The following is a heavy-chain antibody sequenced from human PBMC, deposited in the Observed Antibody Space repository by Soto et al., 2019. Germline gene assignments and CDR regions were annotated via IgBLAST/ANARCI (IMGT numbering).Heavy chain of an antibody. D-gene: IGHD2-2*01. CDR3: ARDIVVPAAMRGYYYYYGMDV. J-gene: IGHJ6*02. CDR2: IYSGGST. CDR1: GFTVSSNY. Sequence: PGGSLRLSCAASGFTVSSNYMSWVRQAPGKGLEWVSVIYSGGSTYYADSVKGRFTISRDNSKNTLYLQMNSLRAEDTAVYYCARDIVVPAAMRGYYYYYGMDVWGQGTTVTVSS. V-gene: IGHV3-66*01.